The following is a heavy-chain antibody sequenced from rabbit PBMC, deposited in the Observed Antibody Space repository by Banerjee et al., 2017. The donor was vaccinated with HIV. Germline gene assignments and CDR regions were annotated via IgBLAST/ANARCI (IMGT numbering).Heavy chain of an antibody. D-gene: IGHD1-1*01. V-gene: IGHV1S45*01. J-gene: IGHJ3*01. Sequence: QEQLEETGGGLVQPGGSLTLTCTASGFSFSSTHYPCWVRRAPGKGLEWIACIYAGGTGSASYASWAKGRFTISKPSSTTVTLQVTSLTAADAANYFCARADSGDYRTYKLWGQGTLVTVS. CDR1: GFSFSSTHY. CDR3: ARADSGDYRTYKL. CDR2: IYAGGTGSA.